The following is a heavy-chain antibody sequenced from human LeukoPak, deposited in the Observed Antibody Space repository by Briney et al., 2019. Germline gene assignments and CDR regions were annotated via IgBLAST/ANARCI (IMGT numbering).Heavy chain of an antibody. CDR1: GGSFSGSN. V-gene: IGHV4-34*01. CDR3: VRAYDY. Sequence: PSETLSLTCAVYGGSFSGSNWSWIRRPPGKGLEWIGEIYNSGSTIYNPSLKSRVTISVDTSKNQLSLNLISVTAADTAVHYCVRAYDYWGQGTLVTVSS. J-gene: IGHJ4*02. CDR2: IYNSGST.